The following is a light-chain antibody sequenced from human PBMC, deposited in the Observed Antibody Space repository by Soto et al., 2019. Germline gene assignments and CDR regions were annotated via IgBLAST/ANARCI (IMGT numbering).Light chain of an antibody. J-gene: IGLJ3*02. V-gene: IGLV1-51*01. CDR1: YSNIGNNY. Sequence: QSVLTQPPSVSAAAGQKVTISCSGGYSNIGNNYVSWYQQLPGTVPKLLIYDDNKRPSEIPDRFSGSKSDTSATLGITGRQTGDEAYYYCGTWDASLSAGVFGGGTKLTVL. CDR2: DDN. CDR3: GTWDASLSAGV.